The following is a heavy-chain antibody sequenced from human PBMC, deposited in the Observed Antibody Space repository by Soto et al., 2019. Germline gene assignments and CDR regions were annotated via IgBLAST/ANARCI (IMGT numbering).Heavy chain of an antibody. D-gene: IGHD2-21*01. J-gene: IGHJ4*02. CDR2: IYPDDSDA. V-gene: IGHV5-51*01. Sequence: GESLKISCKGSGYSFTSYWIGWVRQMPGKGLEWMGVIYPDDSDARYSPSFQGQVTFSADKSISTSYLHWRSLKASDTAMFYRVGPATIHISSDYLQQGPLITVS. CDR3: VGPATIHISSDY. CDR1: GYSFTSYW.